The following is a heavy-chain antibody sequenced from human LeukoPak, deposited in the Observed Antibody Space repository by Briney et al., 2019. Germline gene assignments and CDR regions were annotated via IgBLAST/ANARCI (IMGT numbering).Heavy chain of an antibody. CDR2: IYYSGSTNGST. CDR1: GGSVSSGGYY. Sequence: PSETLSLTCTVSGGSVSSGGYYWGWIRQPPGKGLEWIVYIYYSGSTNGSTNYNPSLKSRVTMSIDTSKNQFSLKLSSVTAADTAVYYCARERTPGSGLDYWGQGTLVTVSS. J-gene: IGHJ4*02. CDR3: ARERTPGSGLDY. V-gene: IGHV4-61*08. D-gene: IGHD2-15*01.